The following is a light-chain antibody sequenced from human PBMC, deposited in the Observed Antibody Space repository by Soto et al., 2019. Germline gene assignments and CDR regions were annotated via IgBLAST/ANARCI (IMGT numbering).Light chain of an antibody. Sequence: DLLMTQTPLSLSVAPGQPASISCRSSQSLLRNDGKTFLYWYLQKSGQRPQLLIYEVSNRFFGVPDRFSGSGSGTDFTLEISRVEAEDVGVYYCMQSMHLPITFGQGTRLEIK. CDR3: MQSMHLPIT. CDR1: QSLLRNDGKTF. V-gene: IGKV2D-29*01. CDR2: EVS. J-gene: IGKJ5*01.